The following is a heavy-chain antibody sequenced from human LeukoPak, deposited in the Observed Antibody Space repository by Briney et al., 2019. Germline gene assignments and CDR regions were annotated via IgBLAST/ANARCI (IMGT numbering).Heavy chain of an antibody. D-gene: IGHD2-8*01. CDR3: AKGLGSYG. J-gene: IGHJ4*02. CDR2: ISGSNGIT. CDR1: GFNFSTYA. V-gene: IGHV3-23*01. Sequence: GGSLRLSCAASGFNFSTYAMTWVRQAPGKGLEWVSGISGSNGITYYADSVKARFTISRDNSKSTLYLQMNSLRAEDTALYYCAKGLGSYGWGQGTLVTVSS.